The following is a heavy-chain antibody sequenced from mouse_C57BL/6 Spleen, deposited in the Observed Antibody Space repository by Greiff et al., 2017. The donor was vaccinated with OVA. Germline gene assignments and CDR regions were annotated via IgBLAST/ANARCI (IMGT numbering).Heavy chain of an antibody. Sequence: VQLQQSGAELVMPGASVKLSCKASGYTFTSYWLHWVKQRPGQGLEWIGEIDPSDSYTNYNQKFKGKSTLTVDKSSSTAYMQLSSLTSEDSAVYYCARGDDYDQGAFDYWGQGTTLTVSS. CDR2: IDPSDSYT. J-gene: IGHJ2*01. CDR1: GYTFTSYW. D-gene: IGHD2-4*01. CDR3: ARGDDYDQGAFDY. V-gene: IGHV1-69*01.